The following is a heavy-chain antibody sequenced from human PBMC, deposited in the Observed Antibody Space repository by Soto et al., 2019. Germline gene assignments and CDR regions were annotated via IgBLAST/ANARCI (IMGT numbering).Heavy chain of an antibody. D-gene: IGHD5-18*01. V-gene: IGHV4-34*01. CDR3: ARGSGHRYGYSWFDT. Sequence: SETLSLTCAVYGGSFSGYYWSWIRQPPGKGLEWIGEINHSGSTNYNPSLKSRVTISVDTSKNQFSLKLSSVTAADTAVYYCARGSGHRYGYSWFDTWGQGTLVTVSS. J-gene: IGHJ5*02. CDR1: GGSFSGYY. CDR2: INHSGST.